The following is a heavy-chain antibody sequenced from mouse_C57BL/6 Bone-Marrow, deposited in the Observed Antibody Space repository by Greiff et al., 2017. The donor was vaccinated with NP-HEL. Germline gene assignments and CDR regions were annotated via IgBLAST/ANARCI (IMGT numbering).Heavy chain of an antibody. CDR3: ARGMVTTGAMDY. V-gene: IGHV5-16*01. Sequence: DVKLVESEGGLVQPGSSMKLSCTASGFTFSDYYMAWVRQVPEKGLEWVANINYDGSSTYYLDSLKSRFIISRDNAKNILYLQMSSLKSEDTATYYCARGMVTTGAMDYWGQGTSVTVSS. D-gene: IGHD2-2*01. J-gene: IGHJ4*01. CDR1: GFTFSDYY. CDR2: INYDGSST.